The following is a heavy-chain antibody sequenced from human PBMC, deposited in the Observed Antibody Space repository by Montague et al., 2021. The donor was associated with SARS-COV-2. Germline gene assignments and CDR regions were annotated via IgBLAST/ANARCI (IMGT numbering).Heavy chain of an antibody. CDR2: IYTSGGT. Sequence: TLSLTCTVSDDSIGSGTYYWSWIRQPAGKGLEWIGRIYTSGGTNYNPSLKSRVAISVDTSKNQFSLKLSSVTAADTAVYYCARGRGGYYDSSGYYRTGGAFDIWGQGTMVTVSS. J-gene: IGHJ3*02. D-gene: IGHD3-22*01. CDR1: DDSIGSGTYY. V-gene: IGHV4-61*02. CDR3: ARGRGGYYDSSGYYRTGGAFDI.